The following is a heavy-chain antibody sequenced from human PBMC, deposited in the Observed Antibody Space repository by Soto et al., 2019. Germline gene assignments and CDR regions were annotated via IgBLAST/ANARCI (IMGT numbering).Heavy chain of an antibody. J-gene: IGHJ6*02. Sequence: SLRLSCAASEFTLSDYYMNWIRQAPGKGLEWVSYISSDGSTIYYADSVKGRFTISRDNAKNSLYLQMNSLRAEDTAVYYCARTHRDPYYYYYGLDVWGQGTTVTVSS. CDR1: EFTLSDYY. D-gene: IGHD2-21*01. CDR2: ISSDGSTI. V-gene: IGHV3-11*01. CDR3: ARTHRDPYYYYYGLDV.